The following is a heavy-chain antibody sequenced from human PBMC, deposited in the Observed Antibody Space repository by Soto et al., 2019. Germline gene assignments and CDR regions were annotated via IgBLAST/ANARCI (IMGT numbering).Heavy chain of an antibody. Sequence: EVQLLESGGGLVQPGGSLRLSCAASGFTFSSYAMSWVRQAPGKGLEWVPAITDSGGSTYHADSVKGRLSISRDNSKNTLFLQMNSLRAEDTAVYYCAKGSSAARPYYFDYWGQGTLVTVSS. J-gene: IGHJ4*02. D-gene: IGHD2-2*02. CDR3: AKGSSAARPYYFDY. CDR2: ITDSGGST. V-gene: IGHV3-23*01. CDR1: GFTFSSYA.